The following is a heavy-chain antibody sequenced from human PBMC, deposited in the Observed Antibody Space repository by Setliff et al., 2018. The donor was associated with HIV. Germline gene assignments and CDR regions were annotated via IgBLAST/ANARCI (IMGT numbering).Heavy chain of an antibody. D-gene: IGHD1-7*01. CDR1: GGTFSTFSSSA. J-gene: IGHJ4*02. CDR3: ATARTANWNYEPHFDY. V-gene: IGHV1-69*13. CDR2: VIPIFGTP. Sequence: GASVKVSCKASGGTFSTFSSSAISWVRQAPGQGLEWMGGVIPIFGTPKYPQKFQGRVTITADDSTTTAYMELSRLKPDDTAIYYCATARTANWNYEPHFDYWGQGSLVTVSS.